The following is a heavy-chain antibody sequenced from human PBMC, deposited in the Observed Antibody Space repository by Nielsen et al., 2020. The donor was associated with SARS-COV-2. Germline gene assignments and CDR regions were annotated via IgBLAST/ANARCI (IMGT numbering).Heavy chain of an antibody. CDR3: AKDGRPAYYDSSGLDY. D-gene: IGHD3-22*01. Sequence: GESLKISCVVSGFNFRGYWMTWVRQAPGKGLEWVGNIKLDGSEKYYVDSVKGRFTISRDNAKNSLYLQMNSLRAEDTALYYCAKDGRPAYYDSSGLDYWGQGTLVTVSS. CDR1: GFNFRGYW. J-gene: IGHJ4*02. V-gene: IGHV3-7*03. CDR2: IKLDGSEK.